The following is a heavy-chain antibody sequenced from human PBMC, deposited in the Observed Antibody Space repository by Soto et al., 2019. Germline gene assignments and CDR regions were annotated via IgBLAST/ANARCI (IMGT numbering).Heavy chain of an antibody. CDR1: GGSFSGYY. CDR2: INHSGST. Sequence: PSETLSLTCAVYGGSFSGYYWSWIRQPPGKGLEWIGEINHSGSTNYNPSLKSRVTISVDTSKNQFSLKLSSVTAADTAVYYCARIGRLRRIAVAGTSYYYGMDVWGQGTTVTAP. D-gene: IGHD6-19*01. J-gene: IGHJ6*02. CDR3: ARIGRLRRIAVAGTSYYYGMDV. V-gene: IGHV4-34*01.